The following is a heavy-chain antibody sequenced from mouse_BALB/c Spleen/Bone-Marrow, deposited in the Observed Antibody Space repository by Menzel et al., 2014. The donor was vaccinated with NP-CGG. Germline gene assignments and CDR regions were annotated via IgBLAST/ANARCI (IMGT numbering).Heavy chain of an antibody. CDR2: ISYSGST. D-gene: IGHD2-3*01. J-gene: IGHJ2*01. V-gene: IGHV3-8*02. Sequence: VQLKDSGPSLVKPSQTLSLTCSVTGDSIXSGYWNWIRKFPGNKLEYMGYISYSGSTYYSPSLKSRISITRDTSKNQYYLQLNSVTTEDTATYYCATYDGYYFDYWGQGTTLTVSS. CDR3: ATYDGYYFDY. CDR1: GDSIXSGY.